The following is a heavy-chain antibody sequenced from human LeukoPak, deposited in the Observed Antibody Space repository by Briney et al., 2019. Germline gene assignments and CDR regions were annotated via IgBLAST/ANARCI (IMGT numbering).Heavy chain of an antibody. Sequence: SETLSLTCAVYGGSFSGYYWSWIRQPPGKGLEWIGEINHSGSTNYNPSLKSRVTISVDTSKNQFSLKLSSVTAADTAVYYCARGKRGRHDFWSGNRKDNWFDPWGQGTLDTVSS. CDR1: GGSFSGYY. CDR3: ARGKRGRHDFWSGNRKDNWFDP. J-gene: IGHJ5*02. CDR2: INHSGST. V-gene: IGHV4-34*01. D-gene: IGHD3-3*01.